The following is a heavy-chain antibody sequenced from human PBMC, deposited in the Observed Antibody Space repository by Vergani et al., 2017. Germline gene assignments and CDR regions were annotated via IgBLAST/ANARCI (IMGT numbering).Heavy chain of an antibody. J-gene: IGHJ5*02. CDR2: ISGSGGGT. Sequence: EVQLLESGGGLVHLGGSLRLSCAASGFTFSTYALTWVRQAPGKGLEWVSFISGSGGGTYYADSVKGRFTISRDNSKNTLYLQMNSLRAEDTAVYYCARGRGWEKGGWFDPWGQGTLVTVSS. CDR3: ARGRGWEKGGWFDP. CDR1: GFTFSTYA. D-gene: IGHD1-26*01. V-gene: IGHV3-23*01.